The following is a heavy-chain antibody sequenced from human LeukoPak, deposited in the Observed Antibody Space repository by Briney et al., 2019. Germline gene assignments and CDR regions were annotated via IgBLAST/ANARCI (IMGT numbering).Heavy chain of an antibody. J-gene: IGHJ4*02. CDR1: GFTFSNYN. D-gene: IGHD3-22*01. V-gene: IGHV3-15*07. Sequence: GGSLRLSCAASGFTFSNYNMNWVRQAPGKGLEWVGRIKSKTDGGTTDYAAPVKGRFTISRDDSKNTLYLQMNSLKTEDTAVYYCTTDPILRYYDSSGYYASLRDYWGQGTLVTVSS. CDR2: IKSKTDGGTT. CDR3: TTDPILRYYDSSGYYASLRDY.